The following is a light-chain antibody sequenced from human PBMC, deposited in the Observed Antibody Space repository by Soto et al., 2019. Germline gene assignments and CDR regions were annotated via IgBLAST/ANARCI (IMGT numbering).Light chain of an antibody. Sequence: EIVLMQAPGTLSLSPGERATLSCRASQSVSSSYLAWYQHKPGQAPGVLIYGASSRTTGIPYRFSGSGSGTDFNLTISRLEPEDFAVYYCQKYGSSPLTFGGGTKVEIK. CDR3: QKYGSSPLT. V-gene: IGKV3-20*01. J-gene: IGKJ4*02. CDR2: GAS. CDR1: QSVSSSY.